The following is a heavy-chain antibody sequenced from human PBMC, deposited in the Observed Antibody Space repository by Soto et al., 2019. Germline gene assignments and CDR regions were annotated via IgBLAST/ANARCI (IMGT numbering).Heavy chain of an antibody. D-gene: IGHD2-2*01. CDR1: GGSISSSSYY. Sequence: QLQLQESGPGLVKPSETLSLTCTVSGGSISSSSYYWGWIRQHPGKGLEWIGSIYYSGSTYYNPSLKSRVTISVDTSKNQFSLKLSSVTAADKAVYYCAATAAHDYWGQGTLVTVSS. J-gene: IGHJ4*02. CDR3: AATAAHDY. V-gene: IGHV4-39*01. CDR2: IYYSGST.